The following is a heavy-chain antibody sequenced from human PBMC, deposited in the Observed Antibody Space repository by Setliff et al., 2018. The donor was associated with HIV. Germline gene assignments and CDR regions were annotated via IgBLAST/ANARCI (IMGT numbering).Heavy chain of an antibody. J-gene: IGHJ3*02. CDR3: ATRGPCNWNERDAFDI. D-gene: IGHD1-20*01. CDR1: GYTFTNYA. V-gene: IGHV1-3*01. CDR2: INPGNGNT. Sequence: GASVKVSCKASGYTFTNYAIHWVRQAPGQRLEWMGWINPGNGNTKYSQKFQGRVTITRDTSATTAYMELSSLRSEDTAVYYCATRGPCNWNERDAFDIWGQGTMVTVSS.